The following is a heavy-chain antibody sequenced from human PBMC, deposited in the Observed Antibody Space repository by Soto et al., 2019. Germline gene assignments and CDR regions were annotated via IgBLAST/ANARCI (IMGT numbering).Heavy chain of an antibody. J-gene: IGHJ6*03. Sequence: SETLSLTCAVYGGSFSGYYWSWIRQPPGKGLEWIGEINHSGSTNYNPSLKSRVTISVDTSKNQFSLKLSSVTAADTAVYYCARGFAISRYSSSWYYYYYYMDVWGKGTTVTVSS. D-gene: IGHD6-13*01. CDR2: INHSGST. CDR3: ARGFAISRYSSSWYYYYYYMDV. V-gene: IGHV4-34*01. CDR1: GGSFSGYY.